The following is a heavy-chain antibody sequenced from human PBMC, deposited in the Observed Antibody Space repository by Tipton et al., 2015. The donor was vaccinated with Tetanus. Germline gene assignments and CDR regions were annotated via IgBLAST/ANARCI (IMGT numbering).Heavy chain of an antibody. D-gene: IGHD2-21*02. CDR3: ARATRPTYCGADCYSHYGMDV. CDR2: SIPLLGIA. V-gene: IGHV1-69*04. J-gene: IGHJ6*02. Sequence: QSGPEVKKPGSSVKVSCKTSGDTFNTYGINWVRQAPGQRLEWMGRSIPLLGIANNAQKFQGRLTITADKSTTTVYMELSSLTSEDTAVYYCARATRPTYCGADCYSHYGMDVWGQGTTVTVSS. CDR1: GDTFNTYG.